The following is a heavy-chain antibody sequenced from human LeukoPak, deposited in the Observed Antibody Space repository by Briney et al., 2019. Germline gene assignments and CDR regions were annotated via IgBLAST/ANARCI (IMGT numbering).Heavy chain of an antibody. CDR3: AKDREWELLSIFDY. V-gene: IGHV3-23*01. J-gene: IGHJ4*02. Sequence: GGSLRLSCAASGFTFSSYAISWFPQAPGKGLEWVSAISGSGVSKYYADSVKGRFTISRDNSKNTLYLQMNSLRAEDTAVYYCAKDREWELLSIFDYWGQGTLVTVSS. D-gene: IGHD1-26*01. CDR2: ISGSGVSK. CDR1: GFTFSSYA.